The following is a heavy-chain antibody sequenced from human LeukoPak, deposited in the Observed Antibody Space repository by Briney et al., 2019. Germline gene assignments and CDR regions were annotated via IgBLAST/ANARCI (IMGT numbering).Heavy chain of an antibody. CDR2: IAGGGGKR. Sequence: GGSLRLSCAASGFSFSNYAMSWVCQAPGKGLEWVSFIAGGGGKRFYADSVKGRFTISRDNSKNSLFLQMNSLRAGDTAVYYCAKSRLSYYDDAFDAWGQGTMVTVSS. D-gene: IGHD3-22*01. J-gene: IGHJ3*01. CDR3: AKSRLSYYDDAFDA. CDR1: GFSFSNYA. V-gene: IGHV3-23*01.